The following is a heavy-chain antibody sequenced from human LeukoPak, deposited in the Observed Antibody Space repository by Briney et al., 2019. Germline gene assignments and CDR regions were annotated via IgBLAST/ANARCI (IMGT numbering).Heavy chain of an antibody. Sequence: SGGSLRLSCAASGFTFSSYAMSWVRQAPGKGLEWVSAIIPSRATYYADSVKGRFTISRDNSKNTLYLQMNSLRAEDTAVYYCARRAGEYSHPYDYWGQGTLVTVSS. D-gene: IGHD4-17*01. CDR1: GFTFSSYA. CDR3: ARRAGEYSHPYDY. J-gene: IGHJ4*02. CDR2: IIPSRAT. V-gene: IGHV3-23*01.